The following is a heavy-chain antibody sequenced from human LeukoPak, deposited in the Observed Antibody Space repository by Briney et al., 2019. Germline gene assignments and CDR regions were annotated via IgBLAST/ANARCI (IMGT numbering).Heavy chain of an antibody. D-gene: IGHD6-13*01. J-gene: IGHJ6*02. V-gene: IGHV4-4*07. CDR1: GRSISSHY. CDR3: ARQIIAAGKNYYGMDV. CDR2: IYTSGSN. Sequence: SEPLTLPCTVSGRSISSHYWPWIRQPTGKGLEWFGRIYTSGSNNYNPSLKSRVTMTVDTSNNQFSLNLCSVTPADTAVYYCARQIIAAGKNYYGMDVWGQGTTVTVSS.